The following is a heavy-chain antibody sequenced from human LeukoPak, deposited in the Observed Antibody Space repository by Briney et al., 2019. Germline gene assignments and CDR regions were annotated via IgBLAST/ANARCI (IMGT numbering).Heavy chain of an antibody. CDR3: ARSRSGWEIFDP. J-gene: IGHJ5*02. Sequence: SGGSLRLSCAASGFTFSSYAMHWVRQAPGKGLEWVAVISYDGSNKYYADSVKGRFTISRDNSKNTLYLQMNSLRAEDTAVYYCARSRSGWEIFDPWGQGTLATVSS. V-gene: IGHV3-30-3*01. CDR2: ISYDGSNK. D-gene: IGHD6-19*01. CDR1: GFTFSSYA.